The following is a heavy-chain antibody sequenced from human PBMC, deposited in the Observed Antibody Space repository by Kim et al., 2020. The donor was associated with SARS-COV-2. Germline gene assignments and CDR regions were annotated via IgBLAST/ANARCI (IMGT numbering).Heavy chain of an antibody. J-gene: IGHJ5*02. CDR3: ARTPVGLNVDNWFDP. Sequence: SETLSLTCTVSGGSISSSSYYWGWIRQPPGKGLEWIGSIYYSGSTYYNPSLKSRVTISVDTSKNQFSLKLSSVTAADTAVYYCARTPVGLNVDNWFDPWGQGTLVTVSS. V-gene: IGHV4-39*01. CDR1: GGSISSSSYY. CDR2: IYYSGST. D-gene: IGHD1-26*01.